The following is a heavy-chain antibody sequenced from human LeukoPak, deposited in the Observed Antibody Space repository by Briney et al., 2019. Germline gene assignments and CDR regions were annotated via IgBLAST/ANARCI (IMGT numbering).Heavy chain of an antibody. Sequence: SQTLSLTCTVSGGSISSGGYYWGWIRQHPGKGLEWIGYIYYSGSTYYNPSLKSRVTISVDTSKNQFSLKLSSVTAADTAVYYCARAFIVVVVAATPYFDYWGQGTLVTVSS. J-gene: IGHJ4*02. D-gene: IGHD2-15*01. CDR1: GGSISSGGYY. V-gene: IGHV4-31*03. CDR2: IYYSGST. CDR3: ARAFIVVVVAATPYFDY.